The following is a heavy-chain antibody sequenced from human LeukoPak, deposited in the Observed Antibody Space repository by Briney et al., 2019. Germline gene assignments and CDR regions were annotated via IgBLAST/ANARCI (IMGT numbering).Heavy chain of an antibody. CDR1: GVSISSSNSY. J-gene: IGHJ4*02. D-gene: IGHD3-22*01. CDR3: ARRYPSVIVVGDFDY. CDR2: INHSGST. Sequence: PSETLSLTCTVSGVSISSSNSYWGWIRQPPGKGLEWIGEINHSGSTNYNPSLKSRATISVDTSKNQFSLKLSSVTAADTAVYYCARRYPSVIVVGDFDYWGQGTLVTVSS. V-gene: IGHV4-39*07.